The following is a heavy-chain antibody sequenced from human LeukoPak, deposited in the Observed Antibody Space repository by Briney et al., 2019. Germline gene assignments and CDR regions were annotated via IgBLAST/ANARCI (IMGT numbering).Heavy chain of an antibody. CDR1: GFTFSSYG. J-gene: IGHJ6*02. D-gene: IGHD4-17*01. CDR2: ISYDGSNK. CDR3: AKDSRGDYGDYYYYYGMDV. Sequence: GRSLRLSCAASGFTFSSYGMHWVRQAPGKGLEWVAVISYDGSNKYYADSVKGRFTISRDNSKNTLYLQMNSLRAEDTAVYYRAKDSRGDYGDYYYYYGMDVWGQGTTVTVSS. V-gene: IGHV3-30*18.